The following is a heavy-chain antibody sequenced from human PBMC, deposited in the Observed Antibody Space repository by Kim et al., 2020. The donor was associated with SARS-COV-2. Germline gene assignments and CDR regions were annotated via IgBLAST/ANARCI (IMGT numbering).Heavy chain of an antibody. D-gene: IGHD6-19*01. Sequence: GGTLRLSCAVSGFTFSYYSMNWVRQAPGKGLEWVSYIISSSSPIYYADSVKGRFTVSRDNAKNSLYLQMNSLSDEDTAVYYCARGGQWLSLYYYGMDVWGQGPTVTVSS. CDR3: ARGGQWLSLYYYGMDV. CDR2: IISSSSPI. CDR1: GFTFSYYS. V-gene: IGHV3-48*02. J-gene: IGHJ6*02.